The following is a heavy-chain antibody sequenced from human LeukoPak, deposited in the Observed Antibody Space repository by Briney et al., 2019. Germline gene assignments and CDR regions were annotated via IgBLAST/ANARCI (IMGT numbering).Heavy chain of an antibody. V-gene: IGHV1-3*01. J-gene: IGHJ4*02. CDR1: GYIFTTYA. CDR3: AIDLSSSGYYKFDY. Sequence: GASVKVSCKASGYIFTTYAVHWVRQAPGQRLEWMGWINADNGNTKYSQKFQGRVTLTRDTSASTVYMELSRLRSEDTAVYYCAIDLSSSGYYKFDYWGQGTLVTVSS. D-gene: IGHD3-22*01. CDR2: INADNGNT.